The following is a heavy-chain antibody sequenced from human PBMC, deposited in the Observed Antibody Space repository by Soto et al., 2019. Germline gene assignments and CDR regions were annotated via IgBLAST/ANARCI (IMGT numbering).Heavy chain of an antibody. CDR2: IWYDGSNK. CDR1: GFSFSSYG. Sequence: QVQLVESGGGVVQSGRSLRLSCAASGFSFSSYGMHWVRQAPGKGLEWVAVIWYDGSNKYYADSVKGRFTISRDNSMYTLYLQMSSLRAEDTAVYYCARESVAVAGTDFDYWGQGTLVTVSS. V-gene: IGHV3-33*01. D-gene: IGHD6-19*01. J-gene: IGHJ4*02. CDR3: ARESVAVAGTDFDY.